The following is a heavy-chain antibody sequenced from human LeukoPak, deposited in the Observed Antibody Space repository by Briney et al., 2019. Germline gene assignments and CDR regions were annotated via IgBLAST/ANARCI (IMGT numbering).Heavy chain of an antibody. CDR1: GGSIGPFY. J-gene: IGHJ6*02. CDR3: ARDFWQKRDRQWYYYGLDV. Sequence: SETLSLTCSVSGGSIGPFYWSWIRQSPGKGLEWLGYISDTGGAAYSPSLKSRVTISIDTSKNQISLKLTLVTVADTAVYFCARDFWQKRDRQWYYYGLDVWGQGTTVTVSS. D-gene: IGHD3-16*01. V-gene: IGHV4-59*12. CDR2: ISDTGGA.